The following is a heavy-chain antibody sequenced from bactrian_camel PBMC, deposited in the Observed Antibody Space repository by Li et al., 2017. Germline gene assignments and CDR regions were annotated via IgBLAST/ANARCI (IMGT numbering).Heavy chain of an antibody. V-gene: IGHV3S54*01. CDR1: GHTYSTNC. Sequence: VQLVESGGDSVQAGGSLTLSCSASGHTYSTNCLGWFRQAPGTKREGVAAMTTDGDHTYVADSVKGRFSISQGDARNVVQLRMNSLKPEDTAVYYCAADRMACLRPSVQLAAYNSWGQGTQVTV. CDR2: MTTDGDHT. J-gene: IGHJ4*01. CDR3: AADRMACLRPSVQLAAYNS.